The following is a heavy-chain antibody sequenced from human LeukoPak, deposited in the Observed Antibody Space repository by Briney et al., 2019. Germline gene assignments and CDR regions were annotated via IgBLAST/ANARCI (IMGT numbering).Heavy chain of an antibody. CDR2: ISYDGSNK. CDR1: GFTFSSYA. CDR3: AREISRYYDSSGYLLRGAFDI. V-gene: IGHV3-30*01. D-gene: IGHD3-22*01. Sequence: PGGSLRLSCAASGFTFSSYAMHWVRQAPGKGLEWVAVISYDGSNKYYADSVKGRFTISRGNSKNTLYPQMNSLRAEDTAVYYCAREISRYYDSSGYLLRGAFDIWGQGTMVTVSS. J-gene: IGHJ3*02.